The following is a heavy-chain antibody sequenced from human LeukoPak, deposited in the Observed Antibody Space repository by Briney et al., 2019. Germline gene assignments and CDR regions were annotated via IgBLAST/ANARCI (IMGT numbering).Heavy chain of an antibody. Sequence: PGGSLRLSCPASGFPFNTYAIHWVRQAPGKGLEYVAGISSNGDNTDFADSAKGRFTISRDNSKSTLFLQMNSLRAEDTAVYFCTRDSALLGVAFDLWGQGTVVTVSS. CDR2: ISSNGDNT. CDR3: TRDSALLGVAFDL. J-gene: IGHJ3*01. V-gene: IGHV3-64D*06. D-gene: IGHD2-15*01. CDR1: GFPFNTYA.